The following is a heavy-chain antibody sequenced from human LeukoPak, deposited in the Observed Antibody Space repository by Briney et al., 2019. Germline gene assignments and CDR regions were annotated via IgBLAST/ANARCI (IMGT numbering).Heavy chain of an antibody. J-gene: IGHJ3*02. CDR2: IKSKTDGGTT. D-gene: IGHD6-13*01. Sequence: PGGSLRLSCAASGFTFSNAWMSWVRQAPGKGLEWVGRIKSKTDGGTTDYAAPVKGRFTISRDDSKNTLYLQMNSLKTEDTAVYYCTTALTDPGIAAAATIGHDAFDIWGQGTMVTVSS. CDR1: GFTFSNAW. CDR3: TTALTDPGIAAAATIGHDAFDI. V-gene: IGHV3-15*01.